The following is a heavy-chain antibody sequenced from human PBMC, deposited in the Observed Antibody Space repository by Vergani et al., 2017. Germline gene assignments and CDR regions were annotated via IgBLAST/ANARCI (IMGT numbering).Heavy chain of an antibody. CDR1: GGTFSSYA. V-gene: IGHV1-69*01. D-gene: IGHD2-2*02. CDR3: AEEDHCSSTSCYKRDYYYYGMDV. CDR2: IIPIFGTA. J-gene: IGHJ6*02. Sequence: QVQLVQSGAEVKKPGSSVKVSCKASGGTFSSYAISWVRQAPGQGLEWMGGIIPIFGTANYAQKFQGRVTITADESTSTAYMELSSLRSEDTAVYYCAEEDHCSSTSCYKRDYYYYGMDVWGQGTTVTVSS.